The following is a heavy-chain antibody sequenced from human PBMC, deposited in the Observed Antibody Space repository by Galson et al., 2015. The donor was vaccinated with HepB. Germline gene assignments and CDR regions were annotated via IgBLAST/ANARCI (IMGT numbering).Heavy chain of an antibody. CDR2: IKQDGSEK. CDR3: ARDTRGGYYNDAFDI. Sequence: SLRLSCAASGFTFSSYWMSWVRQAPGKGLEWVANIKQDGSEKYYVDSVKGRFTISRDNAKNSLYLQMNSLRAEDTAVYYCARDTRGGYYNDAFDIWGQGTMVTVSS. V-gene: IGHV3-7*03. J-gene: IGHJ3*02. D-gene: IGHD3-10*01. CDR1: GFTFSSYW.